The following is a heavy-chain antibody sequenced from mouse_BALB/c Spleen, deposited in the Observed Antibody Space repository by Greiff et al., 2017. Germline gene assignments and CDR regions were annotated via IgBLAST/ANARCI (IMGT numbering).Heavy chain of an antibody. Sequence: QVQLQQSGPELVKPGASVKMSCKASGYTFTDYVISWVKQRTGQGLEWIGEIYPGSGSTYYNEKFKGKATLTADKSSNTAYMQLSSLTSEDSAVYFCAREGGTAWFAYWGQGTLVTVSA. V-gene: IGHV1-77*01. D-gene: IGHD2-14*01. CDR2: IYPGSGST. J-gene: IGHJ3*01. CDR3: AREGGTAWFAY. CDR1: GYTFTDYV.